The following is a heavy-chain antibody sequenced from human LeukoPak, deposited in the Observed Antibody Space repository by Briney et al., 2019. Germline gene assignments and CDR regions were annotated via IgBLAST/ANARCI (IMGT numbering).Heavy chain of an antibody. CDR1: GGSINNYY. Sequence: SETLSLTCTVSGGSINNYYWNWIRQPAGKGLEWIGRIWSSGTADYNPSFKSRVTMSVDTSKNQIYLNVNSVTAADTAVYYCARIYPALFDNWGQGTLVTVSS. CDR3: ARIYPALFDN. CDR2: IWSSGTA. J-gene: IGHJ4*02. V-gene: IGHV4-4*07. D-gene: IGHD3-3*01.